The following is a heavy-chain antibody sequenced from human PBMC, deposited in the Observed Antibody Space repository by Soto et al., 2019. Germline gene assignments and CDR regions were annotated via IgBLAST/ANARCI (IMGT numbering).Heavy chain of an antibody. D-gene: IGHD1-26*01. CDR2: ISGSGGST. CDR3: AKDSPYSASYKEDGFDI. Sequence: PGGSLRLSCAASGFTFSSYAMSWVRQAPGRGLEWVSSISGSGGSTYHADSVNGRFTISRDNSKNTVFLQMNSLRAEDTAVYYCAKDSPYSASYKEDGFDIWGQGSLVTVS. J-gene: IGHJ3*02. V-gene: IGHV3-23*01. CDR1: GFTFSSYA.